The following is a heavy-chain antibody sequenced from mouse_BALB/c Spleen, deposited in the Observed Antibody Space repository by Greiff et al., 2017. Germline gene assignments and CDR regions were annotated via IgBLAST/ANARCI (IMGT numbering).Heavy chain of an antibody. J-gene: IGHJ2*01. CDR2: ISSGGST. V-gene: IGHV5-6-5*01. D-gene: IGHD1-1*01. CDR1: GFTFSSYA. CDR3: AGDHYYCSSYEATLYYFDY. Sequence: DVHLVESGGGLVKPGGSLKLSCAASGFTFSSYAMSWVRQTPEKRLEWVASISSGGSTYYPDSVKGRFTISRDNARNILYLKMSSLRSEDTAMYYCAGDHYYCSSYEATLYYFDYWGQGTTLTVSS.